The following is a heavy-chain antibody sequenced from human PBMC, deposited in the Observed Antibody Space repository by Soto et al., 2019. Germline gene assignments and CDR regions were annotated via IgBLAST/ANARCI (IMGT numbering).Heavy chain of an antibody. Sequence: EVQMMESGGNLVHPGGSLRLSCVVSGFSVTSHYMNWVSQAPGKGLEWVSIIYTGDNRNYADSVRSRFTISRDNSENTLYLQMDRLTVEDPAVYFCARSSGWNGLDYWGLGTLVTVSS. V-gene: IGHV3-66*01. CDR2: IYTGDNR. D-gene: IGHD6-19*01. J-gene: IGHJ4*02. CDR1: GFSVTSHY. CDR3: ARSSGWNGLDY.